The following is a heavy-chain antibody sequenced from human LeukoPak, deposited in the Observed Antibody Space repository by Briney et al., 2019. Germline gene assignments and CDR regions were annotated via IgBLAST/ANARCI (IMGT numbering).Heavy chain of an antibody. D-gene: IGHD4-17*01. CDR1: GGSIDSSSFY. V-gene: IGHV4-39*02. CDR2: IYYSGST. CDR3: ARGSATTVTTTAFDM. Sequence: PSETLSLTCSVSGGSIDSSSFYWGWVRQPPGKGLDWIGSIYYSGSTYYNPSFKSRFTISVDTSKNHFSLKLSSVTAADTAVYSCARGSATTVTTTAFDMWGQGTMVTVSS. J-gene: IGHJ3*02.